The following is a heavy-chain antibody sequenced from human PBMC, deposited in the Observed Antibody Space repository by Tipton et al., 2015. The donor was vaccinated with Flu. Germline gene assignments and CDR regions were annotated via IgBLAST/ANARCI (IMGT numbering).Heavy chain of an antibody. CDR3: ARHVGYSGSYYGADY. CDR1: GYSFTSYW. J-gene: IGHJ4*02. Sequence: QLVQSGAKVKKPGESLKISCKGSGYSFTSYWIGWVRQMPGKGLEWMGIIYPGDSDTRYSPSFQGQVTISADKSISTAYLQWSSLKASDTAMYYCARHVGYSGSYYGADYWGQGTLVTVSS. V-gene: IGHV5-51*01. CDR2: IYPGDSDT. D-gene: IGHD1-26*01.